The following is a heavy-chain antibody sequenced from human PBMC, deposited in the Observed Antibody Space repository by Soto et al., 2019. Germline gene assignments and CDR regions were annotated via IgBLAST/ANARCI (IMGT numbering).Heavy chain of an antibody. V-gene: IGHV3-30*03. CDR1: RFDFTSYG. J-gene: IGHJ4*02. CDR3: DMVYLQMNSLKIEDTAVYYCTTAGQWYFWTAYYFEH. Sequence: PGGSLRLSCAASRFDFTSYGMHWLRQAPGKGLEWGAVMSNDGKNQFYADSVRGRIKPKTDRGPTTEYAASVKGRFTLSKDDSTDMVYLQMNSLKIEDTAVYYCTTAGQWYFWTAYYFEHWGQGTPVTVSS. D-gene: IGHD2-8*01. CDR2: MSNDGKNQ.